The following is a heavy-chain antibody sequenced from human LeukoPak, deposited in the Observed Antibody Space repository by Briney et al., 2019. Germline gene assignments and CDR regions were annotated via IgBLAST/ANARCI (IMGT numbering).Heavy chain of an antibody. Sequence: SETLSLTCTVSGGSISSYYWSWIRQPPGKGLEWIGYIYYSGSTNYNPSLRSRVTISVDTSKNQFSLKLSSVTAADTAVYYCAGVPYYYDSSGYDYWGQGTLVTVSS. J-gene: IGHJ4*02. CDR3: AGVPYYYDSSGYDY. CDR2: IYYSGST. CDR1: GGSISSYY. D-gene: IGHD3-22*01. V-gene: IGHV4-59*01.